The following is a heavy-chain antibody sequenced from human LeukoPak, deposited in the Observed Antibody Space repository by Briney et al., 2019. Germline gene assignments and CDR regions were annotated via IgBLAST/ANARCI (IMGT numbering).Heavy chain of an antibody. CDR2: IRYDAINK. CDR3: AKDGDNVSGTYYFDMDV. J-gene: IGHJ6*03. D-gene: IGHD1-26*01. Sequence: PGGSLRLSCAASGFTLSTYGMHWLRQALGKGLEWVALIRYDAINKYYADSVKGRFTISRDNSRNTLYLQMNSLRAEDTALYYCAKDGDNVSGTYYFDMDVWGKGTTVTISS. V-gene: IGHV3-30*02. CDR1: GFTLSTYG.